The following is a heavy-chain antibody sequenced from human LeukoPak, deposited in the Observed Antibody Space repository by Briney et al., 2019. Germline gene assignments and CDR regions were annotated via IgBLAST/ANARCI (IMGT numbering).Heavy chain of an antibody. Sequence: SETLSLTCTVSGGSISSHYWSWIRQPPGKGLEWIGYIYYSGSTNYNPSLKSRVTISVDTSKNQFSLKLSSVTAADTAVYYCARRGAIAAAGTPDYYYYMDVWGKGTTVTVSS. D-gene: IGHD6-13*01. V-gene: IGHV4-59*11. CDR2: IYYSGST. CDR1: GGSISSHY. J-gene: IGHJ6*03. CDR3: ARRGAIAAAGTPDYYYYMDV.